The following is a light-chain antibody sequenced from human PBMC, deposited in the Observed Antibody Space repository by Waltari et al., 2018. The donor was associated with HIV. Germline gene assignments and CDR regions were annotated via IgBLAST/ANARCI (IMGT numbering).Light chain of an antibody. J-gene: IGLJ1*01. Sequence: QSALTQPASVSGSPGQSITISCTGTSSDVGGYNFVSWYQQHPGKAPKLMIYDVSNRPAGVSNRFSGSKSGNRASLTISGLQAEDEADYYCSSYTSISTYVFGTGTKVTVL. CDR3: SSYTSISTYV. CDR2: DVS. CDR1: SSDVGGYNF. V-gene: IGLV2-14*03.